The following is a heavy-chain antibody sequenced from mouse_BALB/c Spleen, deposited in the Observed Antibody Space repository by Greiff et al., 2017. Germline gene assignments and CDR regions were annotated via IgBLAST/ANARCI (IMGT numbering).Heavy chain of an antibody. J-gene: IGHJ4*01. CDR3: ARGEYYAMDY. CDR2: IDPANGNT. Sequence: VHVKQSGAELVKPGASVKLSCTASGFNIKDTYMHWVKQRPEQGLEWIGRIDPANGNTKYDPKFQGKATITADTSSNTAYLQLSSLTSEDTAVYYCARGEYYAMDYWGQGTSVTVSS. CDR1: GFNIKDTY. V-gene: IGHV14-3*02.